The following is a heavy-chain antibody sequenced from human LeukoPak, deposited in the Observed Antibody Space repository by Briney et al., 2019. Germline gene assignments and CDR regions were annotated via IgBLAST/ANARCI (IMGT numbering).Heavy chain of an antibody. CDR3: ARVGGLSSGYYRYYYYYGMDV. CDR2: ISAYIGNT. Sequence: ASVKLSCKASGYTFTSYGISWVRQAPGQGLEWMGWISAYIGNTNYAQQLQGRVTMTTDTSTSTAYMELRSLRSDDTAVYYCARVGGLSSGYYRYYYYYGMDVWGQGTTVTVSS. CDR1: GYTFTSYG. V-gene: IGHV1-18*01. D-gene: IGHD3-22*01. J-gene: IGHJ6*02.